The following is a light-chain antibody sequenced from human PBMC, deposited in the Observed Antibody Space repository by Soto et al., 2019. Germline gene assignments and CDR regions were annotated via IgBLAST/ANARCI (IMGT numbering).Light chain of an antibody. Sequence: QSVLTQPPSASGTPGQRVTISCSGSSSNIGSNYVYWYQQLPGTVPQLLIYRNSERPSGVHDRFSGSKSGTSASLAISGLRSEDEADYYCAAWDDSLSGVVFGGGTQLTVL. CDR3: AAWDDSLSGVV. CDR1: SSNIGSNY. J-gene: IGLJ2*01. V-gene: IGLV1-47*01. CDR2: RNS.